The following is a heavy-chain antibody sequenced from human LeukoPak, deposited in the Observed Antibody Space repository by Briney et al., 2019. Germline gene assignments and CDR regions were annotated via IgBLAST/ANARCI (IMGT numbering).Heavy chain of an antibody. CDR1: GYTFVSYY. CDR2: INPSGGST. J-gene: IGHJ4*02. Sequence: ASVKVSCKASGYTFVSYYMHWMRQAPGQGLEWMGIINPSGGSTSYAQKFQGRVTITRDTSTSTVYMELSSLRSEDTAVYYCARDLTSIAAAGTYPDYWGQGTLVTVSS. V-gene: IGHV1-46*01. D-gene: IGHD6-13*01. CDR3: ARDLTSIAAAGTYPDY.